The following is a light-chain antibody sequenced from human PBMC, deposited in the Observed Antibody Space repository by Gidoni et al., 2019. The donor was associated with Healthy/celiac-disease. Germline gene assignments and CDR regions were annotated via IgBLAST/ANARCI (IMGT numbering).Light chain of an antibody. CDR1: QGISSY. CDR3: QQLNSYPPYT. CDR2: AAS. V-gene: IGKV1-9*01. J-gene: IGKJ2*01. Sequence: DIQLTQSPSFLSASVGDRVTITCRASQGISSYLAWYQQKPGKAPKLLIYAASTLQSGVPSRFSGSGSGTEFTLTISSLQPEDFATYYCQQLNSYPPYTFGHXTKLEIK.